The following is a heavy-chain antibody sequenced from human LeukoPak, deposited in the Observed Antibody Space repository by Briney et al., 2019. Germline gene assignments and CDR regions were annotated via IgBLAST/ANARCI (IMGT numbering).Heavy chain of an antibody. CDR3: ARGKGLGSTSYYYFDY. J-gene: IGHJ4*02. D-gene: IGHD2-2*01. Sequence: ASVKVSCKASGYTFTGYYMHWVRQAPGQGLEWMGWINPNSGGTNYAQKFQGRVTMTRDTSISTAYMELSRLRSDDTAVYYCARGKGLGSTSYYYFDYWGQGNLVTVSS. CDR1: GYTFTGYY. V-gene: IGHV1-2*02. CDR2: INPNSGGT.